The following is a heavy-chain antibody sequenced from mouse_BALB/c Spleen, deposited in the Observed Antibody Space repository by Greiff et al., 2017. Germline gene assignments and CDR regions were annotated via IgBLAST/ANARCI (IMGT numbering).Heavy chain of an antibody. Sequence: QVQLQQSGAELVRPGVSVKISCKGSGYTFTDYAMHWVKQSHAKSLEWIGVISTYYGDASYNQKFKGKATMTVDKSSSTAYMELARLTSEDSAIYYCARGDYGSSPWYFDVWGAGTTVTVSS. D-gene: IGHD1-1*01. CDR3: ARGDYGSSPWYFDV. CDR2: ISTYYGDA. V-gene: IGHV1S137*01. J-gene: IGHJ1*01. CDR1: GYTFTDYA.